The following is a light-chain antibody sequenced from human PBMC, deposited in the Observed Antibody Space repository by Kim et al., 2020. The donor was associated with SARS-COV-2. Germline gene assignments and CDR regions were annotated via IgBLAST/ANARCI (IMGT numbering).Light chain of an antibody. CDR1: QGIGGC. J-gene: IGKJ5*01. CDR2: DVS. Sequence: IQLTQSPSTLSASVGDRVTITCRASQGIGGCLAWYQQKPGKAPKLLIHDVSSLQTGVPSRFSGSGSETEFTLTISSLQPDDFATYYCQQHNTSPSTFGQGTRLDIK. V-gene: IGKV1-5*01. CDR3: QQHNTSPST.